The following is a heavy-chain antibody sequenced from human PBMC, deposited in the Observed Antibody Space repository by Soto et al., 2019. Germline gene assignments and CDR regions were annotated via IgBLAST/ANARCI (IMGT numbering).Heavy chain of an antibody. CDR3: ARADYGDYVANFQH. D-gene: IGHD4-17*01. CDR2: INPNSGGT. V-gene: IGHV1-2*04. Sequence: QVPLVQSGAEVKKPGASVKVSCKASGYTFTGYYMHWVRQAPGQGLEWMGWINPNSGGTNYAQKFQGWVTMTRDTSISTAYMELRRLRSDDTAVYYCARADYGDYVANFQHWGQGTLVTVSS. CDR1: GYTFTGYY. J-gene: IGHJ1*01.